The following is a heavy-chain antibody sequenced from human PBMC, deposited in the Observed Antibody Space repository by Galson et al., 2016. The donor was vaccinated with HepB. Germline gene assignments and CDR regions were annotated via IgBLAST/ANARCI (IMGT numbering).Heavy chain of an antibody. V-gene: IGHV1-24*01. CDR3: ASGPIGVVVDDAFEI. Sequence: SVKVSCKVSGYSLTELSIHWVRQAPGKGPEWMGGFDPEDVQISYAQEFQGRVIMTEDTSTDTAYMELSSLRSEDTAVYYCASGPIGVVVDDAFEIWGQGTMVTVSS. CDR2: FDPEDVQI. D-gene: IGHD2-15*01. J-gene: IGHJ3*02. CDR1: GYSLTELS.